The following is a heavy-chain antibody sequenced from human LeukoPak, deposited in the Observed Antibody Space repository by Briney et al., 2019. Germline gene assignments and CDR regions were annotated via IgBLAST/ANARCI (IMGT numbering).Heavy chain of an antibody. CDR1: GGSISSGSYY. Sequence: SETLSLTCTVSGGSISSGSYYWSWIRQPAGKGLEWIGRIYTSGSTNYNPSLKSRVTISVDTSKNQFSLKLSSVTAADTAVYYCARVTAIPSYYFDYWGQGTLVTVSS. CDR2: IYTSGST. J-gene: IGHJ4*02. D-gene: IGHD2-21*02. V-gene: IGHV4-61*02. CDR3: ARVTAIPSYYFDY.